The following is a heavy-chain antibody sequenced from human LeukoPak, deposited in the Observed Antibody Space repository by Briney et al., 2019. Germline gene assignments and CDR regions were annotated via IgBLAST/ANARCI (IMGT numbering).Heavy chain of an antibody. D-gene: IGHD4-17*01. CDR3: ARDRHYGDYSSYFDY. Sequence: ASVKVSCKASGYTFTSYGISWVRQAPGQGLEWMGWISAYNGNTNYAQKLQGRVTMTTDTSTSTAYIELRSLRSDDTAVYYCARDRHYGDYSSYFDYWGQGTLVTVSS. CDR2: ISAYNGNT. J-gene: IGHJ4*02. CDR1: GYTFTSYG. V-gene: IGHV1-18*01.